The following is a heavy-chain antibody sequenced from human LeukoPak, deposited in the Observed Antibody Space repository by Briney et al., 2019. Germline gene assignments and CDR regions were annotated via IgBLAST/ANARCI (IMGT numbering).Heavy chain of an antibody. D-gene: IGHD1-14*01. Sequence: GGSLRLSSAASGFTFSSYAMGWVRQAPGKGLEWVSAISGSGGSTYYADSVKGRFTISRDNSKNTLYLQMNSLRAEDTAVYYWVTGRNYYFDYWGQGTLVTVSS. CDR3: VTGRNYYFDY. CDR2: ISGSGGST. CDR1: GFTFSSYA. J-gene: IGHJ4*02. V-gene: IGHV3-23*01.